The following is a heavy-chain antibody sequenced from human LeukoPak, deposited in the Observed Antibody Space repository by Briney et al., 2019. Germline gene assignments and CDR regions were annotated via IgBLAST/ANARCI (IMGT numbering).Heavy chain of an antibody. D-gene: IGHD3-16*01. V-gene: IGHV3-30-3*01. CDR1: GFTFSNFA. CDR3: ARVRGGRSWYYYGMDV. J-gene: IGHJ6*02. Sequence: GGSLRLSCAASGFTFSNFAMHWVLQAPGKGLEWVAVISYDGDNEYYADSVKGQFTISRDNSKDRLYLQMNSLRPEDTAMYYCARVRGGRSWYYYGMDVWGRGTTVTVSS. CDR2: ISYDGDNE.